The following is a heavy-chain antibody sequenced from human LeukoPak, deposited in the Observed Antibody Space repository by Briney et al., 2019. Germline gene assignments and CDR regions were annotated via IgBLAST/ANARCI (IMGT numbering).Heavy chain of an antibody. V-gene: IGHV4-4*02. Sequence: ASETLSLTCAVSGGSISSSNWWSWVRQPPGKGLEWIGEIYHSGSTNYNPSLKSRVTISVDKSKNQFSLKLSSVTAADTAVYYCARVRYDGSGSYYNDYWGQGTLVTVSS. J-gene: IGHJ4*02. CDR3: ARVRYDGSGSYYNDY. D-gene: IGHD3-10*01. CDR2: IYHSGST. CDR1: GGSISSSNW.